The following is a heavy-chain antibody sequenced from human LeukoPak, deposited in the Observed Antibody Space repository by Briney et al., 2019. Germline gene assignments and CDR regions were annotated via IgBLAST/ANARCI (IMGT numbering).Heavy chain of an antibody. D-gene: IGHD3-22*01. CDR3: ARDGYYYDSSGYYYLSDY. CDR1: GYTFTGYY. Sequence: ASVKVSCKASGYTFTGYYMHWERQAPGQGLEWMGWINPNSGGTNYAQKFQGRVTMTRDTSISTAYMELSRLRSDDTAVYYCARDGYYYDSSGYYYLSDYWGQGTLVTVSS. V-gene: IGHV1-2*02. CDR2: INPNSGGT. J-gene: IGHJ4*02.